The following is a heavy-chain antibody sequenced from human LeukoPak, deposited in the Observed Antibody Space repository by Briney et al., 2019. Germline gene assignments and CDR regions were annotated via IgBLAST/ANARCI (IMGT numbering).Heavy chain of an antibody. CDR2: ISYDGSNK. Sequence: GGSLRLSCAASGFTFSNAWMSWVRQAPGKGLEWVAVISYDGSNKYYADSVKGRFTISRDNSKNTLYLQMNSLRAEDTAVYYCARDHSGRFDPWGQGTLVTVSS. D-gene: IGHD6-25*01. CDR3: ARDHSGRFDP. CDR1: GFTFSNAW. J-gene: IGHJ5*02. V-gene: IGHV3-30-3*01.